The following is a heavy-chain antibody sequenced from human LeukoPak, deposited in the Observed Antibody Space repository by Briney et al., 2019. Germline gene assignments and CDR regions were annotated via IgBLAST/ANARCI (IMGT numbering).Heavy chain of an antibody. J-gene: IGHJ1*01. Sequence: SETLSLTCAVYGGSFSGYYWSWIRQPPGKGLEWIGEINHSGSTNYNPSLKSRVTISVETSKNQFSLKLSSVTAADTAVYYCASRDSSGYYYPPRPNGYFQHWGQGTLVTVSS. D-gene: IGHD3-22*01. CDR3: ASRDSSGYYYPPRPNGYFQH. CDR2: INHSGST. V-gene: IGHV4-34*01. CDR1: GGSFSGYY.